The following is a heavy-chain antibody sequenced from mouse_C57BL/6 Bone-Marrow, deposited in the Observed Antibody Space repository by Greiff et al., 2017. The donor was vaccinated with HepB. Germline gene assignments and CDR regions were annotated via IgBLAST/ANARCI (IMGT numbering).Heavy chain of an antibody. CDR2: IHPKRGRT. J-gene: IGHJ3*01. Sequence: VQLQQPGAELVKPGASVKLSCKASGYTFTSYWVHWVKQRPGQGLEWIGMIHPKRGRTNYNEKFKSKATLTVDKSSSTAYMQLSSLTSEDSAVYYCARLGAYWGQGTLVTVSA. CDR3: ARLGAY. CDR1: GYTFTSYW. V-gene: IGHV1-64*01.